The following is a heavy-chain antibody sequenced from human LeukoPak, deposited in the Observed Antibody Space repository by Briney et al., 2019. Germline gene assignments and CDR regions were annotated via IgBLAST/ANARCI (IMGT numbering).Heavy chain of an antibody. V-gene: IGHV4-38-2*01. CDR2: IFHSGNS. D-gene: IGHD4-17*01. Sequence: SETLSLTCAVSSYSISSGSYWGWIRYSPGKGLEWVGSIFHSGNSYYNPSLKSRLTMSVDTSKNQFSLKLTSVTAADTALYYCARVTYVDDMLYQYFDYWGQGILVTVSS. CDR1: SYSISSGSY. CDR3: ARVTYVDDMLYQYFDY. J-gene: IGHJ4*02.